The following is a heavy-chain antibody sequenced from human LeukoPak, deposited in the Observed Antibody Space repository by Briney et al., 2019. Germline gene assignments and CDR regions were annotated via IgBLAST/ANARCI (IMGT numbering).Heavy chain of an antibody. V-gene: IGHV3-30-3*01. D-gene: IGHD3-9*01. Sequence: PGRSLRLPCAASGFTFSSYAMHWVRQAPGKGLESVAVISYDGSNKYYADSVKGRFTISRDNSKNTLYLQMNSLRAEDTAVYYCARDGPGYDILTGYSGSYYYGMDVWGQGTTVTVSS. CDR3: ARDGPGYDILTGYSGSYYYGMDV. J-gene: IGHJ6*02. CDR2: ISYDGSNK. CDR1: GFTFSSYA.